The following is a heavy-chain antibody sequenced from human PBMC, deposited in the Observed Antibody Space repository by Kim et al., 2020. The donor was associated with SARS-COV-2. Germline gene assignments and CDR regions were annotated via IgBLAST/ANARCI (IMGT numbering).Heavy chain of an antibody. CDR3: ARSRGYSYDFDY. J-gene: IGHJ4*02. D-gene: IGHD5-18*01. Sequence: YYNPSLKSRVTISVDTSKNQFSLKLSSVTAADTAVYYCARSRGYSYDFDYWGQGTLVTVSS. V-gene: IGHV4-31*02.